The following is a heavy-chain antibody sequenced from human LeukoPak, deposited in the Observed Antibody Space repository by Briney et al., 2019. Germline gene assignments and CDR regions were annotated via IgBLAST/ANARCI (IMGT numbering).Heavy chain of an antibody. CDR3: ATDIVVVPAAPHDYSNGDY. Sequence: SVKVSCKASGGTFSSYAISWVRQAPGQGLEWMGRIIPILGIANYAQKFQGRVTITADKSTSTAYMELSSLRSEDTAVYYCATDIVVVPAAPHDYSNGDYWGQGTLVTVSS. CDR2: IIPILGIA. CDR1: GGTFSSYA. D-gene: IGHD2-2*01. V-gene: IGHV1-69*04. J-gene: IGHJ4*02.